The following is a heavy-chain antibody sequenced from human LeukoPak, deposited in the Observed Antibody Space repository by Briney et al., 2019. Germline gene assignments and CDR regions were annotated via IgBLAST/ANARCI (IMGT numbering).Heavy chain of an antibody. D-gene: IGHD6-19*01. Sequence: SGGSLRLSCAAFGFTFSSYAMHWVRQAPGKGLEWVAVISYDGSNKYYADSVKGRFTISRDNSKNTLYLQMNSLRAEDTAVYYCARDPDSSGWFDYWGQGTLVTVSS. CDR3: ARDPDSSGWFDY. J-gene: IGHJ4*02. CDR1: GFTFSSYA. V-gene: IGHV3-30-3*01. CDR2: ISYDGSNK.